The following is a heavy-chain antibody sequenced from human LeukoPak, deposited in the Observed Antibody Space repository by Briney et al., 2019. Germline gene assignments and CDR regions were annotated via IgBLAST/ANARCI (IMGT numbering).Heavy chain of an antibody. CDR2: INSDGSTT. D-gene: IGHD6-19*01. V-gene: IGHV3-74*01. Sequence: QPGGSLRLSCAASGFTFRSHWMHWVRQAPGKGLVWVSRINSDGSTTNYADSVKGRFTISRDNAKNTLYLQMNSLRAEDTAMYYCVRGEYNRGWSLSDYWGQGTLVTVSS. CDR3: VRGEYNRGWSLSDY. CDR1: GFTFRSHW. J-gene: IGHJ4*02.